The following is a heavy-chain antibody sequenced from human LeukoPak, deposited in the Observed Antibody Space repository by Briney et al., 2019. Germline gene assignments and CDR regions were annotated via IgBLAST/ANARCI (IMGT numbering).Heavy chain of an antibody. Sequence: GGSMRLSWAASGFTFSSYAMSWVRQAPGKGLEWVSAISGSGGSTYYADSVKGRFTISGDNSKNPLYLQMNSLRAEDPAVYYCAKQSGPGLLVAFDIWGQGTMVTVSS. D-gene: IGHD2-15*01. V-gene: IGHV3-23*01. CDR3: AKQSGPGLLVAFDI. J-gene: IGHJ3*02. CDR2: ISGSGGST. CDR1: GFTFSSYA.